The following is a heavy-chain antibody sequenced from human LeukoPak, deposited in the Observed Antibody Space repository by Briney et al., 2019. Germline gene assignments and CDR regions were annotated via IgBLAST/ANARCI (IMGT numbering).Heavy chain of an antibody. D-gene: IGHD3-3*01. CDR3: ARDRSVTIFGTLDY. J-gene: IGHJ4*02. Sequence: PGGSLRLSCAASGFTSSSYAMHWVRPAPGKGLEWVAVISYDGSNKYYADSVKGRFTISRDNSKNTLYLQMNSLKTEDTAVYYCARDRSVTIFGTLDYWGQGTLVTVSS. V-gene: IGHV3-30-3*01. CDR1: GFTSSSYA. CDR2: ISYDGSNK.